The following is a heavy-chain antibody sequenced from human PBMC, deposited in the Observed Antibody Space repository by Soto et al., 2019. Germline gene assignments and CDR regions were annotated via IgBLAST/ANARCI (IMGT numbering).Heavy chain of an antibody. CDR3: AKEMASHSDYFDY. CDR1: GFTFSSYG. J-gene: IGHJ4*02. D-gene: IGHD5-12*01. CDR2: ISYDGSNK. Sequence: ESGGGVVQPGRSLRLSCAASGFTFSSYGMHWVRQAPGKGLEWVAVISYDGSNKYYADSVKGRFTISRDNSKNTLYLQMNSLRAEDTAVYYCAKEMASHSDYFDYWGQGTLVTVSS. V-gene: IGHV3-30*18.